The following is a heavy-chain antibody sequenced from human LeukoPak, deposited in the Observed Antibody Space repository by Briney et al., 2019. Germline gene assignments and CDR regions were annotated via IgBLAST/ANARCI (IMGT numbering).Heavy chain of an antibody. CDR2: ISSNGGST. D-gene: IGHD6-13*01. Sequence: PGGSLRLSCTASGFTFSSYAMHWVRQAPGKGLEYVSAISSNGGSTYYASSVKGRFTISRDNSKNTLYLQMGSLRAEDMAVYYCASFDSAAAGTMDVWGKGTTVTVSS. J-gene: IGHJ6*03. CDR3: ASFDSAAAGTMDV. CDR1: GFTFSSYA. V-gene: IGHV3-64*01.